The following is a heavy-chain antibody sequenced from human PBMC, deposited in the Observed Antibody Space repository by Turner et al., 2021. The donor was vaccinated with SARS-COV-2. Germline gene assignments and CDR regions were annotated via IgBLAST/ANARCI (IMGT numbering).Heavy chain of an antibody. J-gene: IGHJ4*02. CDR2: ISYDGSNK. V-gene: IGHV3-30*18. Sequence: QVQLVESGGGVVKPGRSLRLPCAASGFTFSSYGMHWVRQAPGKGLEWVSVISYDGSNKYYADSVKGRFTISRDNSKNTLYLQMNSLRAEDTAVYYCAKGEGDYISHWGQGTLVTVSS. CDR3: AKGEGDYISH. D-gene: IGHD4-17*01. CDR1: GFTFSSYG.